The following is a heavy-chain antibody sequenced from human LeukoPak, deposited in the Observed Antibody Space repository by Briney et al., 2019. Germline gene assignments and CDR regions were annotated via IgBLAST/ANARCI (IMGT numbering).Heavy chain of an antibody. CDR1: GFTFRDYY. CDR2: IGSSGRTI. CDR3: ARDGKAVAVAFDI. J-gene: IGHJ3*02. V-gene: IGHV3-11*04. Sequence: GGPLRLSFAASGFTFRDYYMSWLGEAPGKGREGVLYIGSSGRTIYYADSVKGRFTISRDNAKNSLYLQMNSLRAEDTAVYYCARDGKAVAVAFDIWGQGTMVTVSS. D-gene: IGHD6-19*01.